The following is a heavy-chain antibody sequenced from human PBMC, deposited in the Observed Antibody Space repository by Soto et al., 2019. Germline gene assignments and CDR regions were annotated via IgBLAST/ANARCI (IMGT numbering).Heavy chain of an antibody. CDR2: ISWYSGSL. CDR3: AKDVGYCSSVSCHPPLEH. V-gene: IGHV3-9*01. J-gene: IGHJ1*01. Sequence: EVRLVESGGGLVQPGRSLRLSCAASGFRFDDYAMHWVRQAPGKGLEWVSGISWYSGSLGYVDSVKGLFTITRDNDKNTLYLQMNSLRVEDTAFYYCAKDVGYCSSVSCHPPLEHWCQGALVTVPS. CDR1: GFRFDDYA. D-gene: IGHD2-2*01.